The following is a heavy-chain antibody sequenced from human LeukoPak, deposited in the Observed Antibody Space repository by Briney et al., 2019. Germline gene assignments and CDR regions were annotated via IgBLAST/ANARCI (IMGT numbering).Heavy chain of an antibody. J-gene: IGHJ4*02. CDR2: ISAYNGNT. Sequence: PVKVSCKASGYTFTSYGISGVPQAPGKGVEGMGWISAYNGNTNTAQKLQARVTRTTDTSTSTANRKLRSLRSDDTAVYYCARGGYSSSSDYWGQGTLVTVSS. CDR3: ARGGYSSSSDY. D-gene: IGHD6-6*01. V-gene: IGHV1-18*01. CDR1: GYTFTSYG.